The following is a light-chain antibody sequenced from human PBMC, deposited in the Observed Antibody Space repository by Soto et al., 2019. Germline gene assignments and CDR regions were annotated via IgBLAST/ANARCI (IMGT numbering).Light chain of an antibody. J-gene: IGKJ2*01. CDR3: HHYGSSLGT. CDR2: DKA. Sequence: ENVLTQYPDPLSLSPGEGATLSCRASQSVTGNNLAWYQQRAGKAPRLLMYDKASRATGIPDRFSGSGSGTDFTLTISRVEPEDFAIYYCHHYGSSLGTFRQGNKLEI. CDR1: QSVTGNN. V-gene: IGKV3-20*01.